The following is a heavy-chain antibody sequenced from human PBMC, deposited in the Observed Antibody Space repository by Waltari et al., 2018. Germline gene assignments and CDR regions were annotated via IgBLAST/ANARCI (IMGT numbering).Heavy chain of an antibody. CDR3: ARDRYSGSPKLYYFDY. D-gene: IGHD6-13*01. CDR2: IYHSGTT. J-gene: IGHJ4*02. Sequence: QMQLQESGPGLVKPSETLSLTCTVSGYSISSDYYWGWIRQPPGKGLEWIGNIYHSGTTYYTPSLKSRVTISVDTSKNQLSLKLNSVTAADTAVYYCARDRYSGSPKLYYFDYWGQGALVTVSS. V-gene: IGHV4-38-2*02. CDR1: GYSISSDYY.